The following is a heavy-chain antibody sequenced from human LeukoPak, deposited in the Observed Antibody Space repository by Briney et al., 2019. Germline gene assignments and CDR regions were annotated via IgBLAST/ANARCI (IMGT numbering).Heavy chain of an antibody. CDR1: GLTFSSYG. V-gene: IGHV3-23*01. CDR2: ISASGGST. Sequence: GGTLRLSCAVSGLTFSSYGMSWVRQAPGKGLEWVSAISASGGSTYYADSVKGRFTISRDNSKNTLFLQMNSLRAEDTAVYYCAKDPYSSSWYDYWGQGTLVTVSS. D-gene: IGHD6-13*01. J-gene: IGHJ4*02. CDR3: AKDPYSSSWYDY.